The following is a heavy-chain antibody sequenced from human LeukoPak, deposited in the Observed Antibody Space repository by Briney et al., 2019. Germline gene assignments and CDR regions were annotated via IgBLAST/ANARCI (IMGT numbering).Heavy chain of an antibody. V-gene: IGHV3-23*01. J-gene: IGHJ4*02. CDR3: AKGGSAYYYSFDS. D-gene: IGHD3-22*01. CDR1: GFTFSNYV. CDR2: ISGGVGST. Sequence: GGSLRLSCAASGFTFSNYVMNWVRQAPGKGLEWVSVISGGVGSTYYASSVKGRFTISRDNSKNTLYLQMDSLRAEDTAVYYCAKGGSAYYYSFDSWGQGTQVIVSS.